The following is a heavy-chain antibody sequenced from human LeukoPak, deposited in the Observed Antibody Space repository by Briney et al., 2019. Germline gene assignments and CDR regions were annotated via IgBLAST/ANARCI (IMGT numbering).Heavy chain of an antibody. V-gene: IGHV1-69*06. CDR3: ARGAEVINFMEW. J-gene: IGHJ4*02. CDR2: IIPIFGTA. Sequence: SVKVSCKASGGTFSSYAISWVRQAPGQGLEWMGGIIPIFGTANYAQKFQGRVTITADKSTSTAYMELSSLRSEDTAVYHCARGAEVINFMEWWGQGTLVTVSS. CDR1: GGTFSSYA. D-gene: IGHD3-22*01.